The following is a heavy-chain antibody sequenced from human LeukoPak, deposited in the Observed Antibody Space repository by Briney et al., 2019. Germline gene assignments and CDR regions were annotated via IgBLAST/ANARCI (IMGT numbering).Heavy chain of an antibody. J-gene: IGHJ4*02. Sequence: SSETLSLTCAVYGGSFSGYYWSWIRQPPGKGLEWIGEINHSGSTNYNPSLKSRVTISVDTSKNQFSLKLSSVTAADTAVYYCARESPGYSSGWYVFSDYWGQGTLVTVSS. CDR3: ARESPGYSSGWYVFSDY. CDR1: GGSFSGYY. V-gene: IGHV4-34*01. CDR2: INHSGST. D-gene: IGHD6-19*01.